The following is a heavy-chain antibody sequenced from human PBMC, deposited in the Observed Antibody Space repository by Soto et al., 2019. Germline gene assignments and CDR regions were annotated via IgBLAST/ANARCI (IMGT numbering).Heavy chain of an antibody. D-gene: IGHD3-3*01. CDR3: AKIAPPRFFDYFSYGMDV. CDR1: GGTFNSCA. CDR2: IIPIFGTS. J-gene: IGHJ6*02. V-gene: IGHV1-69*13. Sequence: SVKVSCKASGGTFNSCAISWVRQAPGQGLEWVGGIIPIFGTSNYAQKFQGRVTITADESTSTASMELSSLRSEDTAVYYCAKIAPPRFFDYFSYGMDVWGQGTTVTVSS.